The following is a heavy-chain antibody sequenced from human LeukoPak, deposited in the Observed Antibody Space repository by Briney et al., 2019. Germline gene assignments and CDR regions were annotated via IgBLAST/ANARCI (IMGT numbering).Heavy chain of an antibody. J-gene: IGHJ6*02. CDR3: AREGFWRGYERHPRYYGMDV. Sequence: ASVKVSSKTSGYSFSDYGISWVRQAPGQGLEWMGWIGTNNGNINYAQKFQGRVTMTTDTSKTAYMELRSLRYDDTAVYFCAREGFWRGYERHPRYYGMDVWGQGTTVIVSS. CDR2: IGTNNGNI. V-gene: IGHV1-18*04. D-gene: IGHD3-3*01. CDR1: GYSFSDYG.